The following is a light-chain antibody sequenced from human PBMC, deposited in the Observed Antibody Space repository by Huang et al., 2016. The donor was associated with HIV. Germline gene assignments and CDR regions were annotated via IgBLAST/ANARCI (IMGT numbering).Light chain of an antibody. J-gene: IGKJ4*01. Sequence: DIQMTQSPSSLSASVGDRVTITCRASQSISSSLNWYQQKPGKSPKVLIYAASSLQSGVPSRFSGSGSGTDFTLTISSLQPEDFATYYCQQSYSTRLTFGGGTKVEIK. CDR3: QQSYSTRLT. CDR1: QSISSS. V-gene: IGKV1-39*01. CDR2: AAS.